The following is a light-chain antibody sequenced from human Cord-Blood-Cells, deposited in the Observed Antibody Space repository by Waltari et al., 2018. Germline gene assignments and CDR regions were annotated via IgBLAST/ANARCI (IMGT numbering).Light chain of an antibody. J-gene: IGLJ1*01. V-gene: IGLV2-8*01. CDR2: EVS. CDR3: SSYAGSNNYV. CDR1: SSDVGGYNY. Sequence: QYALTQPASGSGSPGQSVTISCTGTSSDVGGYNYVSWYQQHPGKAPKLMIYEVSKRPSGVPDRFSGSKSGNTASLTVSGLQAEDEADYYCSSYAGSNNYVFGTGTKVTVL.